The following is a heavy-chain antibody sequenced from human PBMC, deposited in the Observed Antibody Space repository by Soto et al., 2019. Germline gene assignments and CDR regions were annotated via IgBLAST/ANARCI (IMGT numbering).Heavy chain of an antibody. Sequence: SDTLSLTCTVSGVSISSGDYYWIWIRQPPGKGLEWIGYIYYSGSTYYNPSLKSRVTISVDTSKNQFSLKLSSVTAADTAVYYCASFSYRSSWPFDYRGQGTLVSVSS. CDR3: ASFSYRSSWPFDY. CDR2: IYYSGST. CDR1: GVSISSGDYY. D-gene: IGHD6-13*01. V-gene: IGHV4-30-4*02. J-gene: IGHJ4*02.